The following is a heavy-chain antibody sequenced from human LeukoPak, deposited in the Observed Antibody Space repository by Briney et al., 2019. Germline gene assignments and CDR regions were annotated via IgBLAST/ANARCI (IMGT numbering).Heavy chain of an antibody. Sequence: PGGSLRLSCAASGFTFSSYGMQWVRQAPGKGLEWVAFIRYDGSNKYYADSVKGRFTMSRDNSKKTVYLQMNSLRAEDTAVYYCAKGGYYDILTGIEDYWGQGTLVTVSS. CDR3: AKGGYYDILTGIEDY. CDR2: IRYDGSNK. CDR1: GFTFSSYG. V-gene: IGHV3-30*02. D-gene: IGHD3-9*01. J-gene: IGHJ4*02.